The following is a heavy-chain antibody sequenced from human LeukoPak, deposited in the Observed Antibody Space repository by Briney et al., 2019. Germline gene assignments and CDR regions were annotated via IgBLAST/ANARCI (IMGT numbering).Heavy chain of an antibody. CDR1: GYTFTGYY. D-gene: IGHD3-3*01. Sequence: GASVKVSCKASGYTFTGYYMHWVRQAPGQGLEWMGWINPNSGGTNYAQKFQGRVTMTRDTSISTAYMELSRLRSDDTAVYYCARAYPRVVIRNGYFDYWGQGTLVTVSS. V-gene: IGHV1-2*02. CDR2: INPNSGGT. CDR3: ARAYPRVVIRNGYFDY. J-gene: IGHJ4*02.